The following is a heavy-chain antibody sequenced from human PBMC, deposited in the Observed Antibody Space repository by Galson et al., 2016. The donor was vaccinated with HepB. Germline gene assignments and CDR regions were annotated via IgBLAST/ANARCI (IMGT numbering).Heavy chain of an antibody. CDR1: GGSVNNDHYY. Sequence: TLSLTCAVSGGSVNNDHYYWSWVRQLPDKGLEWIGFIYYRRTTYYNPSLKSRLTISLDTSENQFSLRLTSVTAADTAVYYCAREGSSSGWYYSDSWGQGLLVPVAS. CDR2: IYYRRTT. CDR3: AREGSSSGWYYSDS. V-gene: IGHV4-31*11. J-gene: IGHJ4*02. D-gene: IGHD6-19*01.